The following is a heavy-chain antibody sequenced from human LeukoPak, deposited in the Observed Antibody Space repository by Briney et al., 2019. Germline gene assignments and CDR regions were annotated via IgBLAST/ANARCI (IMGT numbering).Heavy chain of an antibody. CDR1: GFTFSSYG. V-gene: IGHV3-30*02. Sequence: GGSLRLSCAASGFTFSSYGMHWVRQAPGKGLEWVAFIRYDRSNKYYADSVKGRFTISRDNSKNTLYLQMNSLRAEDTAVYYCANSDGYSSSWPVGIHWGQGTLVTVSS. J-gene: IGHJ4*02. CDR3: ANSDGYSSSWPVGIH. CDR2: IRYDRSNK. D-gene: IGHD6-13*01.